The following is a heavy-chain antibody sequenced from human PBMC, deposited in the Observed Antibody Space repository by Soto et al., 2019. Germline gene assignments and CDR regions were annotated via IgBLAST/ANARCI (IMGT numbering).Heavy chain of an antibody. D-gene: IGHD4-4*01. CDR3: ARAKSNYQTFDH. V-gene: IGHV4-59*01. Sequence: PSETLSLTCTVSGDSMSSYYWSWIRQPPGKGLEWIGYIYYSGSTTYNPSLRSRVTMSVDTSKNQFSLRLSSETAADTAVYYCARAKSNYQTFDHWGQGSQVTVSS. CDR1: GDSMSSYY. CDR2: IYYSGST. J-gene: IGHJ4*02.